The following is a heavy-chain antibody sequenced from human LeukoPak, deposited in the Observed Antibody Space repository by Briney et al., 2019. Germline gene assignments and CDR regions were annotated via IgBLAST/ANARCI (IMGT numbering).Heavy chain of an antibody. CDR1: GGSFSGYY. D-gene: IGHD4-17*01. Sequence: SETLSLTXAVYGGSFSGYYWSWIRQPAGKGLEWIGRIYTSGSTKYNPSLKSRVTISVDTSKNQFSLKLSSVTAADTAVYYCARGSRNYNDYGDYYFDYWGQGTLVTVSS. CDR2: IYTSGST. J-gene: IGHJ4*02. V-gene: IGHV4-59*10. CDR3: ARGSRNYNDYGDYYFDY.